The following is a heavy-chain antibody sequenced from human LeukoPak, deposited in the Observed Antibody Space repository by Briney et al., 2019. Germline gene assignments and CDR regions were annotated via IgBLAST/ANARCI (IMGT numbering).Heavy chain of an antibody. Sequence: SETLSLTCTVSGGSISSYYWSWIRQPARKGLEWIGRIYTSGSTNYNPSLKSRVTMSVDTSKNQFSLKLSSVTAADTAVYYCARDLGYDIWSGYSAFDIWGQGTMVTVSS. V-gene: IGHV4-4*07. CDR3: ARDLGYDIWSGYSAFDI. CDR2: IYTSGST. CDR1: GGSISSYY. D-gene: IGHD3-3*01. J-gene: IGHJ3*02.